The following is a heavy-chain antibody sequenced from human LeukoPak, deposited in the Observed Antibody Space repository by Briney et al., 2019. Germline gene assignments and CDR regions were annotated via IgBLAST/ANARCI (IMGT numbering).Heavy chain of an antibody. V-gene: IGHV3-33*01. CDR3: ARGMGVLWFGELSRAFDI. Sequence: GRSLRLSCAASGFTFSSYGMHWVRQAPGKGLEWVAVIWYDGSNKYYADSVKGRFTIPRDNSKNTLYLQMNSLRAEDTAVYYCARGMGVLWFGELSRAFDIWGQGTMVTVSS. CDR2: IWYDGSNK. D-gene: IGHD3-10*01. CDR1: GFTFSSYG. J-gene: IGHJ3*02.